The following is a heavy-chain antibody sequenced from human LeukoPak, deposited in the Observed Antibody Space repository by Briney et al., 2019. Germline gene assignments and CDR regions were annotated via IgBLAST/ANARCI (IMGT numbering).Heavy chain of an antibody. CDR2: IYYSGST. CDR1: GGSISSYY. CDR3: ARSRRVTMIVVPPDAFDI. J-gene: IGHJ3*02. Sequence: PSETLSLTCTVSGGSISSYYWSWIRQPPGKGLEWTGYIYYSGSTNYNPSLKSRVTISVDTSKNQFSLKLSSVTAADTAVYYCARSRRVTMIVVPPDAFDIWGQGTMVTVSS. V-gene: IGHV4-59*01. D-gene: IGHD3-22*01.